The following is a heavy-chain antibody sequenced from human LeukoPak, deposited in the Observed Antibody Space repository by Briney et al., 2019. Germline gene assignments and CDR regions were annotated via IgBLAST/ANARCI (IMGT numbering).Heavy chain of an antibody. CDR1: GYSISSDYY. Sequence: SETLSLTCAVSGYSISSDYYWGWIRQPPGKGLEWIGSIYHSGSTYYNPSLKSRVTISVDTSKNQFSLTLSSVTAADTARYYIARVVRSPNRVGATWVGHLGYWGQGTLVIVSS. D-gene: IGHD1-26*01. CDR3: ARVVRSPNRVGATWVGHLGY. J-gene: IGHJ4*02. CDR2: IYHSGST. V-gene: IGHV4-38-2*01.